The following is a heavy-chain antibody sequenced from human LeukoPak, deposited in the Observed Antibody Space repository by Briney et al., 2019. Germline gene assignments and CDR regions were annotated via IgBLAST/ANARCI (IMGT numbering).Heavy chain of an antibody. V-gene: IGHV3-30*03. D-gene: IGHD1-14*01. Sequence: GGSLRLSCAASGFTFSSYGMHWVRQAPGKGLEWVAVILYDGSNKNYADSVKSRFTISRDNSKDTLYLQMNSLRAEDTAVYYCAESGPEAGYFDYWGQGTLVTVSS. CDR3: AESGPEAGYFDY. CDR2: ILYDGSNK. J-gene: IGHJ4*02. CDR1: GFTFSSYG.